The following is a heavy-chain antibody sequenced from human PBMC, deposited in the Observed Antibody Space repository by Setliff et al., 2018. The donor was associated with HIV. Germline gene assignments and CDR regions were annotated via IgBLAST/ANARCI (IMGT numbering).Heavy chain of an antibody. V-gene: IGHV4-61*01. CDR2: IYYSGST. CDR3: VRGGSYVGTVNY. CDR1: GGSISSSSYY. D-gene: IGHD3-16*01. Sequence: PSETLSLTCTVSGGSISSSSYYWSWIRQPPGKGLEWIGYIYYSGSTNYNPSLKSRVTISVDTSKNQFSLKLSSVTAADTAVYYCVRGGSYVGTVNYWGQGTLVTVSS. J-gene: IGHJ4*02.